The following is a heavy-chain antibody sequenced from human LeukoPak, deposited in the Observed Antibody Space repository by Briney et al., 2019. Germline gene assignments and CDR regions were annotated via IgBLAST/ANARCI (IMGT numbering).Heavy chain of an antibody. CDR3: ARDYKYAFDN. CDR1: GFTFSAYS. J-gene: IGHJ4*02. D-gene: IGHD5-24*01. CDR2: IGISSGST. V-gene: IGHV3-48*01. Sequence: GGSLRLSCAASGFTFSAYSMNWVRQAPGKGLEWISYIGISSGSTKYADSVKGRFTISGDKAKNSLYLQMNSLRVEDTAVYYCARDYKYAFDNWGQGTLVTVSS.